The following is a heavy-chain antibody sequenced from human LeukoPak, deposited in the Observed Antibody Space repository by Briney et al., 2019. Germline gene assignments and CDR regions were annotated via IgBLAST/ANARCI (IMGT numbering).Heavy chain of an antibody. CDR3: ARDLSPRI. CDR1: GGSISSHY. J-gene: IGHJ4*02. Sequence: SETLSLTCTVSGGSISSHYWSWIRQPPGKGLEWIGYIYYSGSTNYNPSLKSRVTISVDTSKNQFSLKLSSVTAADTAVYYCARDLSPRIWGQGTLVTISS. V-gene: IGHV4-59*11. CDR2: IYYSGST.